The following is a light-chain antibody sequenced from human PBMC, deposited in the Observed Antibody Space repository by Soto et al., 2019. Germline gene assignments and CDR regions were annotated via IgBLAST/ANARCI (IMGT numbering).Light chain of an antibody. CDR3: FSFKSTNTHV. Sequence: QSALTQPASVSGSPGQSVTISCTGTSSDFGSYKFVSWYRHHPGKVPKVIIYETSKRPSGVSDRFSGSKSGNTASLTISGLQAEDEADYYCFSFKSTNTHVFGSGTKVTVL. CDR1: SSDFGSYKF. J-gene: IGLJ1*01. V-gene: IGLV2-23*01. CDR2: ETS.